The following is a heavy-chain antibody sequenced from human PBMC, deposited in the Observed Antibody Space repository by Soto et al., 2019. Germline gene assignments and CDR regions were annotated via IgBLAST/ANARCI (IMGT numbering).Heavy chain of an antibody. J-gene: IGHJ4*02. CDR1: GGSISSGGYS. CDR2: IYHSGST. Sequence: PSETLSLTCAVSGGSISSGGYSWSWIRQPPGKGLEWIGYIYHSGSTYYNPSLKSRVTISVDRSKNQFSLKLSSVTAADTAVYYCAIARADHYDSSGYLFDYWGQGTLVTVSS. V-gene: IGHV4-30-2*01. D-gene: IGHD3-22*01. CDR3: AIARADHYDSSGYLFDY.